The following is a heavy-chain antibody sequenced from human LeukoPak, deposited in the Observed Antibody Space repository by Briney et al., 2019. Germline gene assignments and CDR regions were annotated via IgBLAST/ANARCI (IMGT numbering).Heavy chain of an antibody. V-gene: IGHV4-38-2*02. CDR3: ASPLIRYYAEDY. D-gene: IGHD3-10*01. CDR2: IYHSGST. J-gene: IGHJ4*02. Sequence: SETLSLTCTVSGYSISSGYYWGWIRPPPGKGLEWIGSIYHSGSTYYNPSLKSRVTISVDTSKNQFSLKLSSVTAADTAVYYCASPLIRYYAEDYWGQGTLVTVSS. CDR1: GYSISSGYY.